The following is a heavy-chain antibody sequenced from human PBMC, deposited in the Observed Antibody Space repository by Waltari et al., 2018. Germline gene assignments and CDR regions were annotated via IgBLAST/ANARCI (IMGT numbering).Heavy chain of an antibody. CDR1: GFTFSSYG. Sequence: QVQLVESGGGVVQPGTSLRLSCAASGFTFSSYGMHWVRQAPGKGLEGRTVISYDGSNKYYADSVKGRFTISRDNSNNTLYLQMNSLRVDDTAIYYCARGGGSDYGSGSYTWGQGTLVTVSS. CDR3: ARGGGSDYGSGSYT. D-gene: IGHD3-10*01. J-gene: IGHJ4*02. CDR2: ISYDGSNK. V-gene: IGHV3-30*04.